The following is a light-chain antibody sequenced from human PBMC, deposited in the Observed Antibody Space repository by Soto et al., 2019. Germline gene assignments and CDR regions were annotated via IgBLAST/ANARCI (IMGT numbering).Light chain of an antibody. Sequence: EIVCTQSPGTLSLSPGERYTLSCMASQSVSGSYLAWYQQKPGQAPRLLIYGASSRATGITDRFSGTGSGTDFTLTISRLEPEDFAVYYCQPYGSSRRTVGQGTKVEIK. CDR3: QPYGSSRRT. V-gene: IGKV3-20*01. J-gene: IGKJ1*01. CDR2: GAS. CDR1: QSVSGSY.